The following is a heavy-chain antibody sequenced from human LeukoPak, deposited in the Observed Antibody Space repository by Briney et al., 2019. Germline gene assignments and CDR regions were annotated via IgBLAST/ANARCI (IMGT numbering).Heavy chain of an antibody. D-gene: IGHD4-17*01. Sequence: SETLSLTCTVSGDSISSGNFYWGWIRQPPGKELQWIGSIYYNGITHYNPSLESRVTISADTSTNEFSLKLRSVTAADTAMYYCARDHGDFVQHDWGRGTLVTVSS. CDR2: IYYNGIT. J-gene: IGHJ4*02. V-gene: IGHV4-39*01. CDR1: GDSISSGNFY. CDR3: ARDHGDFVQHD.